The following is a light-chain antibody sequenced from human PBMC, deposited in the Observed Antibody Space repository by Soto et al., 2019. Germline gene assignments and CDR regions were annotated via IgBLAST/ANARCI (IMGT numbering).Light chain of an antibody. V-gene: IGLV2-11*01. CDR2: DVS. Sequence: QSALTQPRSVSGSPGQSGTISCTGTSSDVGGYNYVYWYQQHPGKAPKLMIYDVSERPSGVPDRFSGSKSGNTASLTISGLQAEDEADYYCCSYAGSYTFVFAPGTKLTVL. J-gene: IGLJ1*01. CDR1: SSDVGGYNY. CDR3: CSYAGSYTFV.